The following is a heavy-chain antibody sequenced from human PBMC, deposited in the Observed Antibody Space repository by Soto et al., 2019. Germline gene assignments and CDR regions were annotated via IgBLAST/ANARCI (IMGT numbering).Heavy chain of an antibody. J-gene: IGHJ6*01. CDR3: ARDVVWYSGYVGVGGAYYNYDMDV. D-gene: IGHD5-12*01. CDR2: IYYSGSS. V-gene: IGHV4-30-4*01. CDR1: GGRISSGDYY. Sequence: SETLSLTCTVSGGRISSGDYYWSWFRQPPGKGLEEIRYIYYSGSSYYNPSLKSRVTISVDTSKSRFSLKLSSVSAADTAVYYCARDVVWYSGYVGVGGAYYNYDMDVWGQGTTVTVS.